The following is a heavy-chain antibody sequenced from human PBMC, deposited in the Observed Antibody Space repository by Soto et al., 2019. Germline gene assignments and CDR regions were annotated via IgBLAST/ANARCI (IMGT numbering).Heavy chain of an antibody. Sequence: ASVKVSCKTSGDTFTDSSMHWVRQAPGQGLEWMGWINLNSGDTNYAEKFRGRVTMTRDTSIITAYMELTRLKSDDTAVYYCARYLVGYDLYGPDTWCQGTLVTVSS. CDR2: INLNSGDT. CDR1: GDTFTDSS. V-gene: IGHV1-2*02. J-gene: IGHJ5*02. CDR3: ARYLVGYDLYGPDT. D-gene: IGHD5-12*01.